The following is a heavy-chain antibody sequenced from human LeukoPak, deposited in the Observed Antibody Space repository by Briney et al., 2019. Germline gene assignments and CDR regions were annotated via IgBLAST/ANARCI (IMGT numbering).Heavy chain of an antibody. D-gene: IGHD2-21*01. CDR1: GFRFSYNA. V-gene: IGHV3-23*01. CDR3: AKTAMIKVIATTYPKGLNY. CDR2: ISGSGDKT. Sequence: GGSLRLSRAASGFRFSYNAMNWVRQAPGKGLEWVSGISGSGDKTYYADTVRGRFTISRDNFKETVYLQMTSPRADDTAVYYRAKTAMIKVIATTYPKGLNYWGQGAPVTVSS. J-gene: IGHJ4*02.